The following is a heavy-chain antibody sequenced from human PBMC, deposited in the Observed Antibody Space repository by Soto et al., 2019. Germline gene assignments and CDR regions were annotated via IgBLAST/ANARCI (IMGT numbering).Heavy chain of an antibody. D-gene: IGHD3-22*01. CDR1: GYKFIDYW. V-gene: IGHV5-51*01. Sequence: GESLKISCKGSGYKFIDYWIGWVRQVPGKGLEWVGIIYPGDFDVRYGPSFQGQVTISADKSITSAYLQWSSLRASDTAMYYCVRSDGGECSNSSDYYHSYWGQGTQGTVSS. J-gene: IGHJ4*02. CDR2: IYPGDFDV. CDR3: VRSDGGECSNSSDYYHSY.